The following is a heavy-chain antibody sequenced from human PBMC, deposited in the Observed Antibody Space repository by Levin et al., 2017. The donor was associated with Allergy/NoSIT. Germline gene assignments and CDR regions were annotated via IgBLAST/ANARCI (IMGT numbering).Heavy chain of an antibody. J-gene: IGHJ4*02. Sequence: SETLSLTCTVSGGSISSYYWSWIRQPPGKGLEWIGYIYYSRSTNYNPSLKSRVTISVDTSKNQFSLKLSSVTAADTAVYYCAREAAARYYFDYWGQGTLVTVSS. V-gene: IGHV4-59*01. D-gene: IGHD6-13*01. CDR1: GGSISSYY. CDR2: IYYSRST. CDR3: AREAAARYYFDY.